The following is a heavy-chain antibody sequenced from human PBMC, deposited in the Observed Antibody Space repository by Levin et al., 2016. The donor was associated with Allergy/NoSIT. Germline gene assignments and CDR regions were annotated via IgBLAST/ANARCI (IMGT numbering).Heavy chain of an antibody. V-gene: IGHV3-74*01. D-gene: IGHD2-21*02. CDR1: GFTFSSYW. CDR2: INSDGSST. Sequence: GGSLRLSCAASGFTFSSYWMHWVRQAPGKGLVWVSRINSDGSSTSYADSVKGRFTISRDNAKNTLYLQMNSLRAEDTAVYYCAKSQYCNGDCYSRGLDYWGQGTLVTVSS. J-gene: IGHJ4*02. CDR3: AKSQYCNGDCYSRGLDY.